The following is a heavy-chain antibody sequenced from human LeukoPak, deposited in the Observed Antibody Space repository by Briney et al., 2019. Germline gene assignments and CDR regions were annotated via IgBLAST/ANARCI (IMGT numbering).Heavy chain of an antibody. V-gene: IGHV4-59*01. D-gene: IGHD6-13*01. Sequence: SETLSLTCTVSGGSISNYYWSWIREPPGEGVEWIGYIYYSGTTNYNPSLKSRVTISVDTSKNQISLKLSSVTDADTAIYYCARGVYIAAAQYGYGGQGTLVTVSS. CDR1: GGSISNYY. CDR3: ARGVYIAAAQYGY. CDR2: IYYSGTT. J-gene: IGHJ4*02.